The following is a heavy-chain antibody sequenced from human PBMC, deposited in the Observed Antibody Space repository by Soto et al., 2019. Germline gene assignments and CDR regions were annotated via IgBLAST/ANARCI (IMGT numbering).Heavy chain of an antibody. J-gene: IGHJ4*02. V-gene: IGHV3-7*04. CDR1: GFTFSNYW. Sequence: GGSLRLSCAASGFTFSNYWMSWVRQAPGKGLEWVANIKEDGSEKYYVDSVKGRFTISRDNAKNSLYLQMSSLRAEDTAVYYCARDHLGYCSGGSCPWSEYFDSWGQGTQVTVSS. D-gene: IGHD2-15*01. CDR2: IKEDGSEK. CDR3: ARDHLGYCSGGSCPWSEYFDS.